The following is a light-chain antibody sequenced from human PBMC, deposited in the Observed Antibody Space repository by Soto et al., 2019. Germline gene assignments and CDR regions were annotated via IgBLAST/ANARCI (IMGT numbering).Light chain of an antibody. CDR1: GTISTF. J-gene: IGKJ5*01. CDR3: QQSYSSSPIT. CDR2: AAS. Sequence: DIQLTQSPSSLSASVVDRVTMTCRASGTISTFLNWYQHKPGKAPRLLISAASRLQSGVPPRFSGSGSGTEFTLTINSLRPEDFASYYCQQSYSSSPITFGPGTRLEIK. V-gene: IGKV1-39*01.